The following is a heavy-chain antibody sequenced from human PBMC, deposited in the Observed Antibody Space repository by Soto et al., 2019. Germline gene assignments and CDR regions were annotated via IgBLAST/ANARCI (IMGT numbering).Heavy chain of an antibody. Sequence: GGSLRLSCAASGFTFSNYWMTWVRQAPGKGLEWVANIKQDGSEKYYVDSVKGRFTISRDNAKKSLYLQMNSLRAEDTAVYYCARDLNDFWSGAVDYWGQGTLVTVSS. CDR3: ARDLNDFWSGAVDY. V-gene: IGHV3-7*01. J-gene: IGHJ4*02. D-gene: IGHD3-3*01. CDR1: GFTFSNYW. CDR2: IKQDGSEK.